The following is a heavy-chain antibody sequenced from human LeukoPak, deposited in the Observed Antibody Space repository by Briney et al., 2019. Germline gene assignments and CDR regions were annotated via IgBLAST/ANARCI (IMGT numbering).Heavy chain of an antibody. D-gene: IGHD2-15*01. CDR3: ARGAPGSYCSGGSCPYFDY. J-gene: IGHJ4*02. V-gene: IGHV1-8*01. CDR1: GYTFTSYD. CDR2: VNPNSGHT. Sequence: GASVTVSCKASGYTFTSYDIHWVRQATGQGLEWMGWVNPNSGHTGYAQKFQGRVTMTRNTSISTAYMDLSSLRSEDTAVYYCARGAPGSYCSGGSCPYFDYWGQGTLVSVSS.